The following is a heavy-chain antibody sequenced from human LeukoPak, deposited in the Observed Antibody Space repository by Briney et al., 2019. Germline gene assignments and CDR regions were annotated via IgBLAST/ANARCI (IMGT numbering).Heavy chain of an antibody. CDR1: GFNFNTYA. CDR3: AKVAYSTDAFDV. CDR2: ILYDGSNK. D-gene: IGHD4-11*01. J-gene: IGHJ3*01. Sequence: GTSLRLSCAASGFNFNTYAMHWVRQVPGKGLEWLAVILYDGSNKYFGDSVKGRFTISRDNSKNTLHLQMNSLRVEDTAVYYCAKVAYSTDAFDVWGRGTMVIVSS. V-gene: IGHV3-30*18.